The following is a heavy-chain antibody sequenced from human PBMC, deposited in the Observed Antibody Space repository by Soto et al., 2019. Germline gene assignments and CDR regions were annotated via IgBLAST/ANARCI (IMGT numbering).Heavy chain of an antibody. D-gene: IGHD3-9*01. CDR2: ISSGSKTR. CDR1: GFTFSGYS. Sequence: EVPLVESGGGLVQWGGSLRLSCAASGFTFSGYSVNWVRQAPGKGLEWVSYISSGSKTRYYAESVKGRFTVSRDNARNSQYLQMKSLGDVDTAVYYCAREDILGVRSFDYWGQGTLVTVAA. J-gene: IGHJ4*02. V-gene: IGHV3-48*02. CDR3: AREDILGVRSFDY.